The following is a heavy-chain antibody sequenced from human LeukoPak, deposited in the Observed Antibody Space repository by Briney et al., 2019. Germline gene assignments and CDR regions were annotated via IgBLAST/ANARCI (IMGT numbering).Heavy chain of an antibody. CDR2: IWYDGSNK. CDR1: GFTFSSYG. Sequence: PGRSLRLSCAASGFTFSSYGMHWVRQAPGKGLEWVAVIWYDGSNKYYADSVKGRFTISRDNPKNTLYLQMNSLRAEDTAVYYCARGLFFYYGSGSYYSPVDYWGQGTLVTVSS. D-gene: IGHD3-10*01. CDR3: ARGLFFYYGSGSYYSPVDY. J-gene: IGHJ4*02. V-gene: IGHV3-33*01.